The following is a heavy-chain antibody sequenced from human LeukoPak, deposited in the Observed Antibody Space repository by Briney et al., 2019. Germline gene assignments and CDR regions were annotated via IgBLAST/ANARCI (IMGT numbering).Heavy chain of an antibody. J-gene: IGHJ3*02. CDR3: AKGLVGATDAFDI. V-gene: IGHV3-74*01. CDR2: INADGSTT. Sequence: GGSLRLSCAASGSGFTFNNYWMHWVRQAPGKGLVWVTRINADGSTTSYADSVRGRFTISRDNSKNTLYLQMNSLRAEDTAVYYCAKGLVGATDAFDIWGQGTMVTVSS. CDR1: GSGFTFNNYW. D-gene: IGHD1-26*01.